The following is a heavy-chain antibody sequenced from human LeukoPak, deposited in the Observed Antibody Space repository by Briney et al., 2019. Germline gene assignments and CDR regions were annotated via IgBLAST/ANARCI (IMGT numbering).Heavy chain of an antibody. Sequence: QPGGSLRLSCAASGFTFSSYEMNWVRQAPGKGLEWVSYISSSGSTIYYADSVKGRFTISRDNAKNSLYLQMNSLRAEDTAVYYCARGISSITIFGVVIPGPRYYFDYWGQGTLVTVSS. CDR1: GFTFSSYE. D-gene: IGHD3-3*01. CDR3: ARGISSITIFGVVIPGPRYYFDY. V-gene: IGHV3-48*03. CDR2: ISSSGSTI. J-gene: IGHJ4*02.